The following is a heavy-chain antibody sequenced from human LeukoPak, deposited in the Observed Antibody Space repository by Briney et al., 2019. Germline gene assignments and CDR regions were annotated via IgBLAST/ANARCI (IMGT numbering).Heavy chain of an antibody. D-gene: IGHD1-26*01. CDR3: ASGSYYFDY. V-gene: IGHV4-59*08. J-gene: IGHJ4*02. CDR1: GGSVSSYY. CDR2: IYYSGST. Sequence: KPSETLSLTCTVSGGSVSSYYWSWIRQPPGKGLEWIGYIYYSGSTKYNPSLKSRATISVDTSENQFSLKLNSVTAADTAVYYCASGSYYFDYWGQGTLVTVSS.